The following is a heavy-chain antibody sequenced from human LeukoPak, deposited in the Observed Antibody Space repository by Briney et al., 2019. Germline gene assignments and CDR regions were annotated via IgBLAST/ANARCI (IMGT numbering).Heavy chain of an antibody. J-gene: IGHJ4*02. D-gene: IGHD5-18*01. Sequence: GGSLRLSCAASGFTFSSYWMSWVRQAPGKGLEWVANIKQDGSEKYYVDSVKGRFTISRDNAKNSLYLQMNSLRAEDTAVYYCAKQPDKGYSYSYWGYFDYWGQGTLVTVSS. CDR3: AKQPDKGYSYSYWGYFDY. CDR2: IKQDGSEK. V-gene: IGHV3-7*01. CDR1: GFTFSSYW.